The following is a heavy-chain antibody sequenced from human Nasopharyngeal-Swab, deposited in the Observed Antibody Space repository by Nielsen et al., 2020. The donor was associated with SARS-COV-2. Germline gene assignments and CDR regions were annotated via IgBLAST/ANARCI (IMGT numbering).Heavy chain of an antibody. Sequence: SQTLSLTCAVNSESFSAYYWSWIRQPPGNGLEWIGQIYQSGITYYNAPLKSRVIISVEMSKNQISLKLNSVTAADTAVYYCARGPLDSTHDFDYWDQGTLVTVSS. CDR2: IYQSGIT. J-gene: IGHJ4*02. V-gene: IGHV4-34*01. CDR1: SESFSAYY. CDR3: ARGPLDSTHDFDY. D-gene: IGHD2-15*01.